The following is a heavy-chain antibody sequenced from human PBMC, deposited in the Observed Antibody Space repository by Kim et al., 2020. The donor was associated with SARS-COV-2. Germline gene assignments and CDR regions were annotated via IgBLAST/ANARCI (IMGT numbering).Heavy chain of an antibody. D-gene: IGHD3-10*01. Sequence: SGPTLVNPTQTLTLTCTFSGFSLSTSGVGVGWIRQPPGKALEWLALIYWDDYKRYSPSLKSRLTITKVTSKNQVVLTMTNMDPVDTATYYCAHRRSGMHLGWFDPWGQGTLVTVSS. CDR2: IYWDDYK. CDR1: GFSLSTSGVG. J-gene: IGHJ5*02. V-gene: IGHV2-5*02. CDR3: AHRRSGMHLGWFDP.